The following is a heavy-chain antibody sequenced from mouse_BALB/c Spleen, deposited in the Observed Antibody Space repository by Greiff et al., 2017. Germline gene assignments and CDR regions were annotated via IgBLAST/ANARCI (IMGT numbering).Heavy chain of an antibody. CDR2: IWAGGST. J-gene: IGHJ3*01. CDR1: GFSLTSYG. CDR3: AIYDYDAFAY. V-gene: IGHV2-9*02. D-gene: IGHD2-4*01. Sequence: VKLQQSGPGLVAPSQSLSITCTVSGFSLTSYGVHWVRQPPGKGLEWLGVIWAGGSTNYNSALMSRLSISKDNSKSQVFLKMNSLQTDDTAMYYCAIYDYDAFAYWGQGTLVTVSA.